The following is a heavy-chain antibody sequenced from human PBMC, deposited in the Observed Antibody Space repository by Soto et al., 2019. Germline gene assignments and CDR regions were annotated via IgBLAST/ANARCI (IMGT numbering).Heavy chain of an antibody. D-gene: IGHD4-17*01. CDR2: IYYSGST. CDR3: ARRYGYYFDY. J-gene: IGHJ4*02. Sequence: QVQLQESGPGLVKPSETLSLTCTVSGGSISSYYWSWIRQPPGKGLEWIGYIYYSGSTNYNPPLKSRVTIAVDTSKNQLYLKLSSVTAADTAVYYCARRYGYYFDYWGQGTLVTVSS. CDR1: GGSISSYY. V-gene: IGHV4-59*08.